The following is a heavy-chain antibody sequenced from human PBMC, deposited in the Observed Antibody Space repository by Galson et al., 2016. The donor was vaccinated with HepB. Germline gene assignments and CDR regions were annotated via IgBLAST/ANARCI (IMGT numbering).Heavy chain of an antibody. CDR3: AKLTSPHGGHAL. CDR2: IYPGDSDT. Sequence: QSGAEVKKPGESLKISCKGSGYSFTGDWIGWVRQMPGKGLEWMGVIYPGDSDTEYRPSFQGLISISADKSINTAYLQWSSLKAPDTAMYYCAKLTSPHGGHALWGQGTLVTV. CDR1: GYSFTGDW. V-gene: IGHV5-51*01. J-gene: IGHJ4*01. D-gene: IGHD3-3*01.